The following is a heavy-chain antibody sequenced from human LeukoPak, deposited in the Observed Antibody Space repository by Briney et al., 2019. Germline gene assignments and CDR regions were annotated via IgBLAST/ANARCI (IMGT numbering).Heavy chain of an antibody. CDR3: ARAARDSSGWYEY. D-gene: IGHD6-19*01. J-gene: IGHJ4*02. V-gene: IGHV1-8*01. CDR1: GYTFTSYD. CDR2: MNPNSGNT. Sequence: ASLKVSCTASGYTFTSYDISWVRQATGQGLEWMGWMNPNSGNTGYAQTFQGRVTMTRNTSISTAYMELSSLRSEDTAIYYCARAARDSSGWYEYWGEGTLVTVSS.